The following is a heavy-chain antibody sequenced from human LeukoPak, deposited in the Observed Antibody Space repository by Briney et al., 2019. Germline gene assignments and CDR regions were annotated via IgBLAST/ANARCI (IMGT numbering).Heavy chain of an antibody. CDR1: GGSITSYY. D-gene: IGHD5-18*01. J-gene: IGHJ3*01. CDR2: IFYTGST. Sequence: SETLSLTCTVSGGSITSYYWSWIRQSAGKGLEWIGYIFYTGSTDYNPSLKSRVTMSVDTSRNQFSLKLSSVTAADTAVYYCAREDSYGFAFGVWGQGTMVTVSS. CDR3: AREDSYGFAFGV. V-gene: IGHV4-59*01.